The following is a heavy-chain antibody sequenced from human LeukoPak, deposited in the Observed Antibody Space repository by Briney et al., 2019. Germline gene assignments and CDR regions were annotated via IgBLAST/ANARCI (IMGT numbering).Heavy chain of an antibody. J-gene: IGHJ4*02. V-gene: IGHV3-9*01. D-gene: IGHD5-18*01. Sequence: GGSLRLSRAASGFTFDDYAMHWVRQAPGKGLEWVSGISWNSGNIGYADSVKGRFTISRDNAKNSLYLQMNSLRAEDTALYYCAIIVDTAMVPPFDYWGQGTLVTVSS. CDR2: ISWNSGNI. CDR3: AIIVDTAMVPPFDY. CDR1: GFTFDDYA.